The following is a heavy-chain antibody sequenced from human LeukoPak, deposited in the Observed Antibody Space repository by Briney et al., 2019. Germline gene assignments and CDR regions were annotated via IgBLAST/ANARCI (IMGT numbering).Heavy chain of an antibody. V-gene: IGHV6-1*01. D-gene: IGHD1-1*01. Sequence: SQTLSLTCAISGDSVSSNSASWGWIRQSPSRGLEWLGRTYYRSKWYNDYAVSVKSRITINPDTSKNQVSLQLNSVTPEDTAVYYCARTKNWTFDSWGQGTLVTVSS. CDR2: TYYRSKWYN. CDR3: ARTKNWTFDS. J-gene: IGHJ4*02. CDR1: GDSVSSNSAS.